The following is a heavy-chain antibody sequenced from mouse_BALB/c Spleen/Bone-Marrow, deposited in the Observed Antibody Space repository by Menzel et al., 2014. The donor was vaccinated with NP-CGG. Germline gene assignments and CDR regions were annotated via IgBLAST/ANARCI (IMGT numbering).Heavy chain of an antibody. D-gene: IGHD1-1*01. CDR2: IWAGGST. CDR1: GFSLTSYG. CDR3: ARALYYYGSSYYTMDY. J-gene: IGHJ4*01. Sequence: VKVVESGPGLVAPSQSLSIACTVSGFSLTSYGVHWVRQPPGKGLEWLGAIWAGGSTDYNSALVSRLSISKDNSKSQVFLKMNSLQTDDTAMYYCARALYYYGSSYYTMDYWGQGTSVIVSS. V-gene: IGHV2-9*02.